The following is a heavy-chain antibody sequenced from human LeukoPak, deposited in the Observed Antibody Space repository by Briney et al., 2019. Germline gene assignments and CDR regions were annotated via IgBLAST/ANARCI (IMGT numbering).Heavy chain of an antibody. CDR1: GFILDDYA. CDR2: ISWDSGNQ. V-gene: IGHV3-9*01. Sequence: SLRLSCVGSGFILDDYAMHCVRQVPGKGLEWVSSISWDSGNQAYTNSVKGRFTISRDNDKNSLYLQMNSLRPEDTALYYCVKDMGFDLLKDAFHVWGQGTLVTVSS. CDR3: VKDMGFDLLKDAFHV. J-gene: IGHJ3*01. D-gene: IGHD3-9*01.